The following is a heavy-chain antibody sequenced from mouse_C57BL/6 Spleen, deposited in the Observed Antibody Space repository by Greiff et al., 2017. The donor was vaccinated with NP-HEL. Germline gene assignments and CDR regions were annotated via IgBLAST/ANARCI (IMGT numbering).Heavy chain of an antibody. J-gene: IGHJ2*01. CDR1: GFTFSSYA. V-gene: IGHV5-4*03. CDR3: ARYGNDFDY. D-gene: IGHD2-10*02. Sequence: EVKLVESGGGLVKPGGSLKLSCAASGFTFSSYAMSWVRQTPEKRLEWVATISDGGGYTYYPDNVKGRFTLSRDNAKNNLYLQMSHLKSEDTAMYYCARYGNDFDYWGQGTTLTVSS. CDR2: ISDGGGYT.